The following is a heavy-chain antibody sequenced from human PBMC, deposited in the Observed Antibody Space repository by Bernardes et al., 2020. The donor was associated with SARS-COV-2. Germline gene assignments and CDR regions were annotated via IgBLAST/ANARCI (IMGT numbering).Heavy chain of an antibody. D-gene: IGHD1-26*01. CDR3: AKPLWELGEPIPDYYYYGMDV. CDR1: GVSFSSYG. J-gene: IGHJ6*02. CDR2: ISYDGSNK. Sequence: LRISCPASGVSFSSYGMHWVRQAHSKGLEWVAVISYDGSNKYYADSVKGRFTISRDNSKNTLYLQMNSLRAEDTAVYYCAKPLWELGEPIPDYYYYGMDVWGQGTTVTVSS. V-gene: IGHV3-30*18.